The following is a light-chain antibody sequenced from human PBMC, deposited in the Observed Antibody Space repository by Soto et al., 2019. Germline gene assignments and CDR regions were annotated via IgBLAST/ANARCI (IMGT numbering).Light chain of an antibody. CDR3: QYYNGYCWT. Sequence: DIQLTQSPSTLSASVGDRVTITCRASQSISSWLAWYQQKPGKAPNLLIYKTSNLESGVPSRFSGSGSGTDSPLTISRQQPDDFASYYCQYYNGYCWTFGQGTKVEIK. CDR1: QSISSW. V-gene: IGKV1-5*03. CDR2: KTS. J-gene: IGKJ1*01.